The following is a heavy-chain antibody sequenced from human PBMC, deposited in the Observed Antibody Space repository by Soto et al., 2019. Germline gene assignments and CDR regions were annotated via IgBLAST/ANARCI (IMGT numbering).Heavy chain of an antibody. Sequence: GGSLRLSCGASRFTFTYAWMNWVRQAPGKGLEWVGRIKSKTDGGTTGYAAPVKGRFTISRDDSKNTVYLQMNSLKTEDTGVYYCTTCSGGSCYVDYYGMDVWGQGTKVTVSS. CDR2: IKSKTDGGTT. V-gene: IGHV3-15*01. D-gene: IGHD2-15*01. J-gene: IGHJ6*02. CDR3: TTCSGGSCYVDYYGMDV. CDR1: RFTFTYAW.